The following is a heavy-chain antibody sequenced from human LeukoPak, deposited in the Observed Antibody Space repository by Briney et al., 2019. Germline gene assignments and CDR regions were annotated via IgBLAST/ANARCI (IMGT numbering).Heavy chain of an antibody. D-gene: IGHD2-15*01. CDR3: ARYCSGGSCYGHDAFDI. Sequence: ASGFTFSSYEMNXVRQAPGKGLEWVSYISSSGSTIYYADSVKGRFTISRDNAKNSLYLQMNSLRAEDTAVYYCARYCSGGSCYGHDAFDIWGQGTMVTVSS. J-gene: IGHJ3*02. CDR1: GFTFSSYE. V-gene: IGHV3-48*03. CDR2: ISSSGSTI.